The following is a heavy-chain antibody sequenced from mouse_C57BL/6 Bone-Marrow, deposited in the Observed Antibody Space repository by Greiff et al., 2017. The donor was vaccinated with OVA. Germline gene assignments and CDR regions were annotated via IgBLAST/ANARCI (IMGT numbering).Heavy chain of an antibody. Sequence: DVKLVESGGGLVQPGESLKLSCESNEYEFPSHDMSWVRKTPEKRLELVAAINSDGGSTYYPDTMKRRFIISRDNTKKTLYLQMSSLRSEDTALYYSARHGGDWYFDVWGTGTTVTVSS. J-gene: IGHJ1*03. CDR3: ARHGGDWYFDV. V-gene: IGHV5-2*01. CDR2: INSDGGST. CDR1: EYEFPSHD.